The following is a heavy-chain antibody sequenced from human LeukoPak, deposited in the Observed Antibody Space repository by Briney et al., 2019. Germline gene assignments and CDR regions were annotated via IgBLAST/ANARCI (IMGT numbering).Heavy chain of an antibody. D-gene: IGHD3-10*01. CDR2: INPDGNEM. V-gene: IGHV3-7*01. Sequence: GGSLRLSCAASGFSFNKYWMSWVRQAPGKGLEWVANINPDGNEMYYLNSVRGRFTISRDNAQNSLYLQMNSLRAEDTAIYYCARNYYPNLGCFDLRGRGTLVTVSS. CDR3: ARNYYPNLGCFDL. J-gene: IGHJ2*01. CDR1: GFSFNKYW.